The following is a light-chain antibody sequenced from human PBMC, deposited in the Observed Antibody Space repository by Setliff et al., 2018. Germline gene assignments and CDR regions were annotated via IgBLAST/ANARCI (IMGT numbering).Light chain of an antibody. CDR1: DSNIGSSY. V-gene: IGLV1-51*01. J-gene: IGLJ2*01. Sequence: QSVLTQPPSVSAAPRQKVTISCSGSDSNIGSSYVSWYQQVPGTAPKIIIYDNDKRPSGIPGRFSGSKSGASGTLGITGLQTGDEAEYYCATWDFSLRGVVFGGGTKGTVL. CDR3: ATWDFSLRGVV. CDR2: DND.